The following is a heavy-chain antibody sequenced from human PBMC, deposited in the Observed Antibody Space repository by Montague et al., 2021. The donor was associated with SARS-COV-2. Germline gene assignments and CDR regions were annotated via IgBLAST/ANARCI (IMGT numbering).Heavy chain of an antibody. Sequence: SETLSLTFAVYGGSFSGYYWSWIRQPPGKRLEWIGEINHSGSTNYNPSLKSRVTISVDTSKNQFSLKLSSVTAADTVVYYCARANGYYFDYWGQGTLVTVSS. CDR1: GGSFSGYY. D-gene: IGHD2-8*01. CDR3: ARANGYYFDY. V-gene: IGHV4-34*01. CDR2: INHSGST. J-gene: IGHJ4*02.